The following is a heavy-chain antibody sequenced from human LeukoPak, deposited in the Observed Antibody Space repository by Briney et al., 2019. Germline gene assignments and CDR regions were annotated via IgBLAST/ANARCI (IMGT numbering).Heavy chain of an antibody. CDR2: ISYEGSNK. Sequence: GGSLRLSCAASGFTFSSYGMHWVRQAPGKGLECVAIISYEGSNKYYTDSVKGRFTISRDNSKNTLYLQMNSLRAEDTAVYYCAKSGIEAAGSLVYFDYWGQGTLVTASS. V-gene: IGHV3-30*18. J-gene: IGHJ4*02. CDR3: AKSGIEAAGSLVYFDY. D-gene: IGHD6-13*01. CDR1: GFTFSSYG.